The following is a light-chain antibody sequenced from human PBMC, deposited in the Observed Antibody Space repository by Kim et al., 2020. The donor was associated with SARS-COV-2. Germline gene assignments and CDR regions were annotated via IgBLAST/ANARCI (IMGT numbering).Light chain of an antibody. CDR2: EDR. V-gene: IGLV3-10*01. Sequence: SYELTQPPSVSVSPGQTARITCSGEALQKKYAYWYQQKSGQAPVLVIYEDRKRPSGIPERFSASSSGTMATLTISGAQVEDEGDYYCYSTDFSGNHRVFGGGTQLTVL. J-gene: IGLJ2*01. CDR3: YSTDFSGNHRV. CDR1: ALQKKY.